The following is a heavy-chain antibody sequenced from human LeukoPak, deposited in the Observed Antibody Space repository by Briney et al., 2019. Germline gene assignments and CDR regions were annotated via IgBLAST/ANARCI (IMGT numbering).Heavy chain of an antibody. CDR2: ISSDGTA. D-gene: IGHD1-26*01. CDR1: GGSINTATFD. CDR3: ARFKGGTGFDY. J-gene: IGHJ4*02. V-gene: IGHV4-39*01. Sequence: SETLSLTCAVSGGSINTATFDWGWIRQAPGRDFEWIATISSDGTAYYNPSLMSRVTFSIDTSMNQFSLDLTSVTAADTGLFYCARFKGGTGFDYWGQGILVIVSS.